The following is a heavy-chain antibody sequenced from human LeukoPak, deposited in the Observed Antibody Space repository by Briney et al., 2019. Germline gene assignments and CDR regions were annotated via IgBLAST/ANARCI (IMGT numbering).Heavy chain of an antibody. D-gene: IGHD4/OR15-4a*01. V-gene: IGHV4-59*01. CDR3: ARGIGTIFYYYMDV. J-gene: IGHJ6*03. CDR2: IYYSGST. CDR1: GGSISSYY. Sequence: SETLSLTCTVSGGSISSYYWSWIRQPPGKGLEWIGYIYYSGSTNYNPSLTSRVTISVDTSKNQFSLKLSSVTAADTAVYYCARGIGTIFYYYMDVWGKGTAVTVSS.